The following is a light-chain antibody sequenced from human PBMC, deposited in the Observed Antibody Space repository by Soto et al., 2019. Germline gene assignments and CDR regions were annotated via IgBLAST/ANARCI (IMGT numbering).Light chain of an antibody. CDR3: QQYGSSSWT. J-gene: IGKJ1*01. V-gene: IGKV3-20*01. CDR1: QTVTSGY. CDR2: DIF. Sequence: TLSLSPGERATLSCRASQTVTSGYLAWYQQKPGQAPRLVIYDIFTRATGVPTRISGSGSGTDFTLTISRLEPEDFAVYYCQQYGSSSWTFGQGTKVDIK.